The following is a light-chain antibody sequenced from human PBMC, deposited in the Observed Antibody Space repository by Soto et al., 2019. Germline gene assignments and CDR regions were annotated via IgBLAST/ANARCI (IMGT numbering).Light chain of an antibody. J-gene: IGKJ5*01. CDR2: AAS. Sequence: AIRMTQSPSSFSASTGDRVTITFRASQGISSYLAWYQQKPGKAPKLLIYAASTLQSGVPSRFSGSGSGTDFTLTISSLQPEDFATYYCQQFNNYPTFGQGTRLEIK. CDR3: QQFNNYPT. CDR1: QGISSY. V-gene: IGKV1-8*01.